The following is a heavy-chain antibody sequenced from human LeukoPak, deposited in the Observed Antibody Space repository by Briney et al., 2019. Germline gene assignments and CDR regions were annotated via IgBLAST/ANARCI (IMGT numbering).Heavy chain of an antibody. CDR2: ISYDGSNE. V-gene: IGHV3-30-3*01. Sequence: GGSLRLSCSASGFTFSSYAMHWVRQAPGKGLEWVAVISYDGSNECYADSVKGRFTISRDNSKNTLYLQMNSLRGEDTAVYYCARGAPRNYDFWSGPFDYWGQGSLVTVSS. CDR3: ARGAPRNYDFWSGPFDY. D-gene: IGHD3-3*01. CDR1: GFTFSSYA. J-gene: IGHJ4*02.